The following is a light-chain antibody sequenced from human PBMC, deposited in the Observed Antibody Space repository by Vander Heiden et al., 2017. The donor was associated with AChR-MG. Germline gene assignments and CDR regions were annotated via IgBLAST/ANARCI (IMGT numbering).Light chain of an antibody. J-gene: IGLJ2*01. V-gene: IGLV3-1*01. CDR1: KLGNKY. Sequence: SYEVTQPPSVSVSPGQTASITCSGDKLGNKYASWYQQKPGQSPVLVIYQDGKRPSGIPERFSGSNSGNTATLTISGTQAMDEADYYCQAWDSRTVVFGGGTKLTVL. CDR2: QDG. CDR3: QAWDSRTVV.